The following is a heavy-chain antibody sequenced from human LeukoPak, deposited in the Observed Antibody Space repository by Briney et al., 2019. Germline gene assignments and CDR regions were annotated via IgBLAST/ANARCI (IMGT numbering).Heavy chain of an antibody. CDR3: ASRRPRQRFDY. D-gene: IGHD1-1*01. Sequence: SETLSLTCAVYGGSFSGYYWSWIRQPPGKGLEWIGEINHSGSTNYNPSLKSRVTISVDMSKNQFSLKLSSVTAADTAVYYCASRRPRQRFDYWGQGTLVTVSS. CDR1: GGSFSGYY. CDR2: INHSGST. V-gene: IGHV4-34*01. J-gene: IGHJ4*02.